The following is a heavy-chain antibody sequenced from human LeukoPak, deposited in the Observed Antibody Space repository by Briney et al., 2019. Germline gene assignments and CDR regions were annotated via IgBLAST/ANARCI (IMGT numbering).Heavy chain of an antibody. V-gene: IGHV1-2*02. D-gene: IGHD5-18*01. J-gene: IGHJ4*02. CDR2: INPNSGGT. CDR1: GYTFTGYY. CDR3: ARSGRIQLWYPSKWPPDY. Sequence: ASVKVSCKASGYTFTGYYMHWVRQAPGQGLEWMGWINPNSGGTNYAQKFQGRVTMTRDTSISTAYMELSRLRSDDTAVYYCARSGRIQLWYPSKWPPDYWGQGTLVIVSS.